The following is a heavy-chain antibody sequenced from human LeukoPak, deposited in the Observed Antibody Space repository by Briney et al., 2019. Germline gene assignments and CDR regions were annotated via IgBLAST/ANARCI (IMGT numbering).Heavy chain of an antibody. D-gene: IGHD2-21*01. CDR1: EVSFSTSGLG. V-gene: IGHV2-5*02. Sequence: SGPTLVNPTHTLMLTSSFYEVSFSTSGLGVGWIRQPPGKALEWLALIYWDDDKRYSPSLKSRLTITKDTSKKHVVPTNTNMDPVARASYVWSQGDCYVTNWGQGTLVTVSS. J-gene: IGHJ4*02. CDR2: IYWDDDK. CDR3: SQGDCYVTN.